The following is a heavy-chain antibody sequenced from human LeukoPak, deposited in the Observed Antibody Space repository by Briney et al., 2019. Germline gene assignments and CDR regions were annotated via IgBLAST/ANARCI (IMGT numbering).Heavy chain of an antibody. Sequence: SVKVSCKASGGTFSSYAISWVRQAPGQGLEWMGGIIPIFGTANYTQKFQGRVTITTDESTSTAYMELSSLRSEDTAVYYCARDQVGAARPVSNWFDPWGQGTLVTVSS. J-gene: IGHJ5*02. V-gene: IGHV1-69*05. CDR2: IIPIFGTA. D-gene: IGHD6-6*01. CDR3: ARDQVGAARPVSNWFDP. CDR1: GGTFSSYA.